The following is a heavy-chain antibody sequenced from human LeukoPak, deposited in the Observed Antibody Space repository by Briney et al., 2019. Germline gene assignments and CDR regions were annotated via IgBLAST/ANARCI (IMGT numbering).Heavy chain of an antibody. V-gene: IGHV6-1*01. J-gene: IGHJ4*02. CDR3: ARGDQAFDY. CDR1: GNSVSSNTAV. D-gene: IGHD2-2*01. Sequence: SQTLSLTCAISGNSVSSNTAVWNWIRQSPSRGLEWLGRTYYRSKWSNNYAVSVKSRIIINPDTSENQFSLQLNSMTPEDTAVYYCARGDQAFDYWGQGTLVTVSS. CDR2: TYYRSKWSN.